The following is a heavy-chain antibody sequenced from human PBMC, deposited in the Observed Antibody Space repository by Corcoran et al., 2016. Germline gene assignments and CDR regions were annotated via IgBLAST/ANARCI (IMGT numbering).Heavy chain of an antibody. J-gene: IGHJ6*02. Sequence: EVQLVESGGGLVKPGGSLRLSCAASGFTFSNAWMNWVRQAPGKGLEWVGRIKSKTDGGTTDYAAPVKGRFTISRDDSKNTLYLQMNSLKTEDTAVYYCTTERILTGYYVYYYYGMDVWGQGTTVTVSS. D-gene: IGHD3-9*01. CDR2: IKSKTDGGTT. V-gene: IGHV3-15*07. CDR1: GFTFSNAW. CDR3: TTERILTGYYVYYYYGMDV.